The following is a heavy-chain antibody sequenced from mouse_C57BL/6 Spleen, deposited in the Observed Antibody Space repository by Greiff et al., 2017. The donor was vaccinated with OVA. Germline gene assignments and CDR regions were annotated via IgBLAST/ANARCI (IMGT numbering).Heavy chain of an antibody. V-gene: IGHV1-82*01. CDR1: GYAFSSSW. D-gene: IGHD2-1*01. CDR3: ARGGNPYFDY. Sequence: VKLQQSGPELVKPGASVKISCKASGYAFSSSWMNWVKQRPGKGLEWIGRIYPGDGDTNYNGKFKGKATLTADKSSSTAYMQLSSLTSEDSAVYFCARGGNPYFDYWGQGTTLTVSS. CDR2: IYPGDGDT. J-gene: IGHJ2*01.